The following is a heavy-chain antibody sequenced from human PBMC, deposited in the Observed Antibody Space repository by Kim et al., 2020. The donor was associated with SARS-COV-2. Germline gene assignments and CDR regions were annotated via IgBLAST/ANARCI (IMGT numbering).Heavy chain of an antibody. CDR3: ARHGVTMTFDP. D-gene: IGHD3-22*01. Sequence: SETLSLTCTVSGGSISSYYWSWIRQPPGKGLEWIGYIYYSGSTNYNPSLKSRVTISVDTSKNQFSLKLSSVTAADTAVYYCARHGVTMTFDPWGQGTLVTVSS. V-gene: IGHV4-59*08. CDR1: GGSISSYY. J-gene: IGHJ5*02. CDR2: IYYSGST.